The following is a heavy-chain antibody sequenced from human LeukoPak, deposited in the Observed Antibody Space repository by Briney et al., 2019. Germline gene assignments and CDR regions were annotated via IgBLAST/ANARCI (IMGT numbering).Heavy chain of an antibody. CDR1: GGSISSYY. D-gene: IGHD3-22*01. CDR3: ARAGPGTSSGLGGYPPDYYYYMDV. Sequence: SETLSLTCTVSGGSISSYYWSWIRQPPGKGLEWIGYIYYGGSTNYNPSLKSRVTISVDTSKNQFSLKLSSVTAADTAVYYCARAGPGTSSGLGGYPPDYYYYMDVWGKGTTVTVSS. V-gene: IGHV4-59*01. J-gene: IGHJ6*03. CDR2: IYYGGST.